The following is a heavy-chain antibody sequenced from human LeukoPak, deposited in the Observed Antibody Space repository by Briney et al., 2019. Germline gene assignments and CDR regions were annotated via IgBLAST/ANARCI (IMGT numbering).Heavy chain of an antibody. V-gene: IGHV1-18*01. D-gene: IGHD3-16*02. CDR3: ARELVPTTYYDYVWGSYRYTASDY. Sequence: ASVKVSCKASGYTSTSYGISWVRQAPGQGLEWMGWISAYNGNTNYAQKLQGRVTMTTDTSTSTAYMELRSLRSDDTAVYYCARELVPTTYYDYVWGSYRYTASDYWGQGTLVTVSS. CDR1: GYTSTSYG. J-gene: IGHJ4*02. CDR2: ISAYNGNT.